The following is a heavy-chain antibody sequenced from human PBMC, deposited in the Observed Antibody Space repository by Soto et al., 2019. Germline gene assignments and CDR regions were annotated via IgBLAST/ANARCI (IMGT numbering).Heavy chain of an antibody. CDR1: GGSISSYY. V-gene: IGHV4-59*08. Sequence: SETLSLTCTVSGGSISSYYWSWIRQPPGKGLEWIGYIYYSGSTNYNPSLKSRVTISVDTSKNQFSLKLSSVTAADTAVYYCARHERGYDFWSGLHIDYWGQGTLVTVSS. J-gene: IGHJ4*02. D-gene: IGHD3-3*01. CDR3: ARHERGYDFWSGLHIDY. CDR2: IYYSGST.